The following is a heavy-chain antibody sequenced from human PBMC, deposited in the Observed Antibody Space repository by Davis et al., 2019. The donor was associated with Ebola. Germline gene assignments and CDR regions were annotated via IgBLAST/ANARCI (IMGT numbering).Heavy chain of an antibody. J-gene: IGHJ6*02. CDR2: ISGSGST. CDR1: GFTFTSYS. V-gene: IGHV3-23*01. Sequence: GESLKISCAAPGFTFTSYSMTWVRQAPGKGLEWVSGISGSGSTYYADSVKGRFTFSRDNSKNTLYLQMNSLRAEDTAVYYCAREETYCSGGSCQGHYYGMDVWGQGTTVTVSS. CDR3: AREETYCSGGSCQGHYYGMDV. D-gene: IGHD2-15*01.